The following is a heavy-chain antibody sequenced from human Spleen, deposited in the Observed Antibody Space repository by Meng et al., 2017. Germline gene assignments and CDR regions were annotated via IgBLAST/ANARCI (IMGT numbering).Heavy chain of an antibody. D-gene: IGHD4-11*01. CDR2: INHSGST. CDR3: ARGPTTMAHDFDY. J-gene: IGHJ4*02. V-gene: IGHV4-34*01. Sequence: ALLQQWRAGLLNPSETPSLTCVVFGGSFSDYYLGWIRQPPGKGLEWIGEINHSGSTNYNPSLESRATISVDTSQNNLSLKLSSVTAADSAVYYCARGPTTMAHDFDYWGQGTLVTVSS. CDR1: GGSFSDYY.